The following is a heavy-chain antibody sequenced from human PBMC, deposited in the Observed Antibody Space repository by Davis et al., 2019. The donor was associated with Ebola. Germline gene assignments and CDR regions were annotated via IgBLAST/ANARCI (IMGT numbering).Heavy chain of an antibody. V-gene: IGHV4-59*11. CDR3: ARFGYSYGFDY. CDR1: GGSISSHY. J-gene: IGHJ4*02. CDR2: IYYSGST. D-gene: IGHD5-18*01. Sequence: PSETLSLTCTVSGGSISSHYWSWIRQPPGKGLEWIGYIYYSGSTNYNPSLKSRVTISVDTSKNQFSLKLSSVTAADTAVYYCARFGYSYGFDYWGQGTLVTVSS.